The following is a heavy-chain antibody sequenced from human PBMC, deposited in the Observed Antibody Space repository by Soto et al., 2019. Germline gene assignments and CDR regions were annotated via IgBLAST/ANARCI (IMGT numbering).Heavy chain of an antibody. CDR3: ATGHCSGGPCYPGGVEY. D-gene: IGHD2-15*01. V-gene: IGHV4-59*12. J-gene: IGHJ4*02. Sequence: PLETLSLTCTVSGGSISSYSWSWIRQPPGKGLEWIGYIYHGGSTYYNPSLKSRVTISVDRSKNQFSLKLSPVTAADTAVYYCATGHCSGGPCYPGGVEYWGQGTLVTVSS. CDR2: IYHGGST. CDR1: GGSISSYS.